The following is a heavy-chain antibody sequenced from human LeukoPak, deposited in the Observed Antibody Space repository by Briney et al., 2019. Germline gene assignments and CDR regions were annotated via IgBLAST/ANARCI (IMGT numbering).Heavy chain of an antibody. CDR3: VKIMVRGVISYYYGMDV. V-gene: IGHV1-69*04. J-gene: IGHJ6*02. CDR2: IIPILGIA. D-gene: IGHD3-10*01. Sequence: SVKVSCKASGGTFSSYAISWVRQAPGQGLEWMGRIIPILGIANYAQKFQGRVTITADKSTSTAYMELSSLRSEDTAVYYCVKIMVRGVISYYYGMDVWGQGTRVTVSS. CDR1: GGTFSSYA.